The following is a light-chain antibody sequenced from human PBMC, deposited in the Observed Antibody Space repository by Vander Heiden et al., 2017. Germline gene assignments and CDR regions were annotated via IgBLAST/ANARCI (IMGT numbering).Light chain of an antibody. CDR3: HQSSSVPYS. CDR1: ENIGRS. V-gene: IGKV6-21*01. J-gene: IGKJ2*01. CDR2: YAS. Sequence: EIVLTQSPDFQSVAPQEKVTITCRASENIGRSLHWYQQKPGQSPKLLIKYASQSSSGVPSRFSGGGSGTDFTLTINSLEAEDAATYYCHQSSSVPYSFGQGTKLDIK.